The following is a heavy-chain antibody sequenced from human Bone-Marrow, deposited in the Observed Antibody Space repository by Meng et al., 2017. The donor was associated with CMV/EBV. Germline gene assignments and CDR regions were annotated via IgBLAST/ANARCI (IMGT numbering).Heavy chain of an antibody. CDR3: AREDSSGYSYYFDY. D-gene: IGHD3-22*01. CDR2: IIPILGIA. Sequence: QVQVVQAGAEVKKAGSSVKVSCKASGGTVSSYTISWVRQAPGQGLEWMGRIIPILGIANYAQKFQGRVTITADKSTSTAYMELSSLRSEDTAVYYCAREDSSGYSYYFDYWGQGTLVTVSS. CDR1: GGTVSSYT. V-gene: IGHV1-69*08. J-gene: IGHJ4*02.